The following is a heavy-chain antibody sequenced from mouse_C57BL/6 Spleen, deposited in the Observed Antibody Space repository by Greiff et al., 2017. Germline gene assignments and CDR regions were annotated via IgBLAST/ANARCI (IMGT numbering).Heavy chain of an antibody. CDR2: INPSSGYT. D-gene: IGHD1-1*01. J-gene: IGHJ4*01. V-gene: IGHV1-7*01. CDR1: GYTFTSYW. CDR3: ARSRGTTVVGGYYAMDY. Sequence: QVQLQQSGAELAKPGASVKLSCKASGYTFTSYWMHWVKQRPGQGLEWIGYINPSSGYTKYNQKFKDKATLTADKSSSTAYMQLSSLTYEDSAVYYCARSRGTTVVGGYYAMDYWGQGTSVTVSS.